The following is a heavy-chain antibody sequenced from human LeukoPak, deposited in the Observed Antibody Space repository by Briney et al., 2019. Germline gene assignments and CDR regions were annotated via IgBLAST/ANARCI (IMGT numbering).Heavy chain of an antibody. V-gene: IGHV3-23*01. CDR3: ARGTLEHCSGASCYPLDS. Sequence: PGGSLRLSCAASGFTFSNYVMSWVRQTPGKGLECASVVTGSGGDTYYTGSVNGRFTISRDNSKNTLYLQMNSLRAEDTAVYYCARGTLEHCSGASCYPLDSWGQGTLVTVSS. CDR1: GFTFSNYV. CDR2: VTGSGGDT. J-gene: IGHJ5*01. D-gene: IGHD2-15*01.